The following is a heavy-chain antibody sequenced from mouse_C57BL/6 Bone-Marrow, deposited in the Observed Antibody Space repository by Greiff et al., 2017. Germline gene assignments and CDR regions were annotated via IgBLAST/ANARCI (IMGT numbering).Heavy chain of an antibody. V-gene: IGHV5-4*01. J-gene: IGHJ1*03. D-gene: IGHD1-1*01. CDR3: ARDRDYCGSSYYWYFDV. CDR1: GFTFSSCA. CDR2: VSDGGSYT. Sequence: EVKLVESGGGLVKPGGSLKLSCAASGFTFSSCAMSWVRQTPLTRLEWVATVSDGGSYTYYPDNVKGRFTISRDNAKNNLYLQMSHLKSEDKAMYYCARDRDYCGSSYYWYFDVWGTGTTVTVSS.